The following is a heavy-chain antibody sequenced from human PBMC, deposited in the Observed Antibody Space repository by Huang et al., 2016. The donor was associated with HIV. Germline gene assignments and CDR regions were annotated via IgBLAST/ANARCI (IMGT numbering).Heavy chain of an antibody. D-gene: IGHD3-22*01. CDR3: ARILMYYNSSGYGFDY. J-gene: IGHJ4*02. CDR1: GGSFSGYY. CDR2: INHSGST. V-gene: IGHV4-34*01. Sequence: QVQLQQWGAGLLKPSETLSLPCAVYGGSFSGYYWSWIRQPPGKGLEWIGEINHSGSTNYNPSLKSRVTISVDTSKNQFSLKRSSVTAADTAVYYCARILMYYNSSGYGFDYWGQGTLVTVSS.